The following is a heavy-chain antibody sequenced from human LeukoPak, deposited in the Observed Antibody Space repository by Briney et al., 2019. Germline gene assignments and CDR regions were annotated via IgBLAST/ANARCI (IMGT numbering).Heavy chain of an antibody. CDR2: ISSSSSYI. CDR3: ARDAGAATVTTACFDY. J-gene: IGHJ4*02. V-gene: IGHV3-21*01. D-gene: IGHD4-17*01. CDR1: GFTFSSYS. Sequence: GGSLRLSCAASGFTFSSYSMNWVRQAPGKGLEWVSSISSSSSYIYYADSVKGRFTISRDNAKNSLYLQMNSLRAEDTAVYYCARDAGAATVTTACFDYWGQGTLVTVSS.